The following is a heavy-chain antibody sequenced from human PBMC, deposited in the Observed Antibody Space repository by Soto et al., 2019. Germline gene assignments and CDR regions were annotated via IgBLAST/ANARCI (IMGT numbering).Heavy chain of an antibody. D-gene: IGHD3-22*01. J-gene: IGHJ4*02. Sequence: SETLSLTCTVSGDSISSGGYSWNWIRQAPGKGLEWIGYIYQSGSTSYNPSLKSRVTISVDTSKNQFSLKLSSVTAADTAVYYCARQDTSGYAFAYWGQGTLVTVSS. V-gene: IGHV4-30-2*01. CDR1: GDSISSGGYS. CDR3: ARQDTSGYAFAY. CDR2: IYQSGST.